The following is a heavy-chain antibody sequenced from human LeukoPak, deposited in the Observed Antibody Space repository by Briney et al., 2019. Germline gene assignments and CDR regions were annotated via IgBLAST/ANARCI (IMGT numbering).Heavy chain of an antibody. D-gene: IGHD5-18*01. CDR2: INPNSGGT. CDR3: ARDWGDDTAMAWGDY. Sequence: ASVKVSCKASRYTFTGYYMHWVRQAPGPGLEWMGWINPNSGGTNYAQKFQGRVTMTRDTSISTAYMELSRLRSDDTAVYYCARDWGDDTAMAWGDYWGQGTLVTVSS. V-gene: IGHV1-2*02. CDR1: RYTFTGYY. J-gene: IGHJ4*02.